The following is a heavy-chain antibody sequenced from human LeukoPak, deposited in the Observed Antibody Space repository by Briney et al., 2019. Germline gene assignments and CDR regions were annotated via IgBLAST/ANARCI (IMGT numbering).Heavy chain of an antibody. D-gene: IGHD2-15*01. CDR1: GGTFSSYA. V-gene: IGHV1-69*13. Sequence: GASVKVSCKASGGTFSSYAISWVRQAPGQGLEWMGGIIPIFGTANYPQKFQGRVTITADESTSTAYMELSSLRSEDTAVYYCARSMVVAAIVNWFDPWGQETLVTVSS. CDR3: ARSMVVAAIVNWFDP. J-gene: IGHJ5*02. CDR2: IIPIFGTA.